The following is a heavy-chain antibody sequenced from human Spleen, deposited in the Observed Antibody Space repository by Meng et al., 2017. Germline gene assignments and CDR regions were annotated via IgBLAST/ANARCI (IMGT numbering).Heavy chain of an antibody. D-gene: IGHD5-12*01. CDR3: ARETYSGYGTWAV. V-gene: IGHV4-34*01. CDR1: GGSFSGYY. CDR2: INHSGNT. Sequence: GSLRLSCAVYGGSFSGYYWSWIRQPPGKGLEWIGKINHSGNTNYNPSLKSRVTISVDTSKNQFSLKLSSATAADTAVYYCARETYSGYGTWAVWGQGTLVTVAS. J-gene: IGHJ4*02.